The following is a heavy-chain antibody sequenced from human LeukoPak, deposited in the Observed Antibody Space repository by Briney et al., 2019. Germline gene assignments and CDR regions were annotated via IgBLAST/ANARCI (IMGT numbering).Heavy chain of an antibody. V-gene: IGHV3-66*01. Sequence: GGSLRLSCAASGFTVSSNYMSWVRQAPGKGLEWVSVIYSGGSTYYADSVKGRFTISRDNSKNTLYLQMNSLRAEDTAVYYCARAGVLRYFDWAAEMGAFDIWGQGTMVTVSS. D-gene: IGHD3-9*01. CDR3: ARAGVLRYFDWAAEMGAFDI. CDR1: GFTVSSNY. J-gene: IGHJ3*02. CDR2: IYSGGST.